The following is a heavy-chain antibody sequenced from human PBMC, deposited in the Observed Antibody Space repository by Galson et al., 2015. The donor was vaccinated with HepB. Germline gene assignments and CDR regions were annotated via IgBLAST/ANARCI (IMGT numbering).Heavy chain of an antibody. V-gene: IGHV3-33*01. CDR2: IWYDGSNK. Sequence: SLRLSCAASGFAFSSYGMHWVRQAPGKGLEWVAVIWYDGSNKYYADSVKGRFTISRDNSKNTLNLQMNSLRAEDTAVYHCARDRGPRITIFGVVIFSGYGMDVWGQGTTVTVSS. J-gene: IGHJ6*02. CDR1: GFAFSSYG. D-gene: IGHD3-3*01. CDR3: ARDRGPRITIFGVVIFSGYGMDV.